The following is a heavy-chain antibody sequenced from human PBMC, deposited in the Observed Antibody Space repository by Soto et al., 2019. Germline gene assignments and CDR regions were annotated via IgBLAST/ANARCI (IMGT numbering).Heavy chain of an antibody. J-gene: IGHJ5*02. Sequence: QVQLQQWGAGLLKPSETLSLTCAVYGGSFSGYYWSWIRQPPGKGLEWIGEINHSGSTNYNPSLTSRVTISVDTSKNQFSLKLSSVTAADTAVYYCARGPTGGNWFDPWGQGTLVTVSS. CDR2: INHSGST. CDR1: GGSFSGYY. V-gene: IGHV4-34*01. D-gene: IGHD3-10*01. CDR3: ARGPTGGNWFDP.